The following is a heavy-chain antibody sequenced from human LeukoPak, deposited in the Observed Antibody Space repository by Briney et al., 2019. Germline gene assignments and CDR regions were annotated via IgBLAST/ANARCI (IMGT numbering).Heavy chain of an antibody. CDR2: INSDGSST. V-gene: IGHV3-74*01. Sequence: GGSLRLSCAASGFTFSSYWMHWVRQAPGKGLVWVSRINSDGSSTSYADSVKGRFTISRDNAKNTLYLQMNSLRAKDTAVYYCAREKGGYSGYDYQYYYYGMDVWGQGTTVTVSS. CDR3: AREKGGYSGYDYQYYYYGMDV. CDR1: GFTFSSYW. J-gene: IGHJ6*02. D-gene: IGHD5-12*01.